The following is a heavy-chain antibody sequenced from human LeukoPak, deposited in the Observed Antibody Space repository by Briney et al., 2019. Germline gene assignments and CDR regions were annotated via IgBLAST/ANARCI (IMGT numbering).Heavy chain of an antibody. V-gene: IGHV3-7*01. J-gene: IGHJ4*02. D-gene: IGHD2/OR15-2a*01. CDR1: GFTFSNYW. Sequence: GGSLRLSCSASGFTFSNYWMSWVRQAPGKGLEWVMNIKQDEREKYYMDSVKGRFTISRDNAKSSLYLQMDSLRAEDTAVYYCGRSLDNSCRRYQEFDEWGQGNLVTVSS. CDR2: IKQDEREK. CDR3: GRSLDNSCRRYQEFDE.